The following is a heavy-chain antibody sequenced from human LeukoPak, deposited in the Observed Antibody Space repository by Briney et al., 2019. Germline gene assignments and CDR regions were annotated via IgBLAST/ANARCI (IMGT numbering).Heavy chain of an antibody. V-gene: IGHV3-7*01. D-gene: IGHD2-8*02. J-gene: IGHJ4*02. Sequence: GGSLRLSCAASGFTFSTYWMSWVRQAPGKGLEWVANIHQDGNEKYYVDSVKGRFTISRDNAKNSLYLQMNSLRAEDTAVYYCARVVPGTGFFYWGQGTLVTVSS. CDR3: ARVVPGTGFFY. CDR1: GFTFSTYW. CDR2: IHQDGNEK.